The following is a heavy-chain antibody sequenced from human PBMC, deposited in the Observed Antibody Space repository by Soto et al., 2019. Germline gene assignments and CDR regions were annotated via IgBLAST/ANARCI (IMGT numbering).Heavy chain of an antibody. Sequence: PGGSLILSCAASGFTVISKYMTWVRQAPGKGLEWVSLIQSGGTTYYADSVKGRFSISRDDSESTLYLEMISLRSEDTAVYYCTTLPRFVSSGYHYPTRXYWGHGTLVXVSS. CDR3: TTLPRFVSSGYHYPTRXY. CDR2: IQSGGTT. D-gene: IGHD3-22*01. V-gene: IGHV3-66*01. J-gene: IGHJ4*01. CDR1: GFTVISKY.